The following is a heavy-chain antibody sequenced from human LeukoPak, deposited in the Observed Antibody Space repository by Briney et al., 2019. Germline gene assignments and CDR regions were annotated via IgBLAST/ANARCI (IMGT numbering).Heavy chain of an antibody. V-gene: IGHV4-59*01. J-gene: IGHJ3*02. D-gene: IGHD6-13*01. CDR2: IYYSGST. CDR1: GGSISSYY. Sequence: SETLSLTCTVSGGSISSYYWSWIRQPPGKGLEWIGYIYYSGSTNYNPSLKSRVTISVDTSKNQFSLKLSSVTAADTAVYYCASGPPRTPSIAAAGTDPWGAFDIWGQGTMVTVSS. CDR3: ASGPPRTPSIAAAGTDPWGAFDI.